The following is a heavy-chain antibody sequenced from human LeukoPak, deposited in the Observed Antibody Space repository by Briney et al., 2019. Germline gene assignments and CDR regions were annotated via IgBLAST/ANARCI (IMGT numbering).Heavy chain of an antibody. D-gene: IGHD3-10*01. CDR2: LSYDGSDK. CDR1: GXTFNTYG. J-gene: IGHJ4*02. Sequence: PGRSLRLSCAASGXTFNTYGMHWVRQAPGKGLEWVAALSYDGSDKWYRDSVKGRFTISRDNSENTVYLQMNSLRTEDTAVYYCAKDRSYYGAGSFFEYWGQGTLVTVSS. CDR3: AKDRSYYGAGSFFEY. V-gene: IGHV3-30*18.